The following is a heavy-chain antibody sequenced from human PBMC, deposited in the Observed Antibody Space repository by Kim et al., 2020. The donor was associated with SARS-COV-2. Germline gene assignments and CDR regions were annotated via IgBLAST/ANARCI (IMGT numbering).Heavy chain of an antibody. D-gene: IGHD2-15*01. Sequence: SGKGRITISRDNAKNSLYLKMNSLRAEDTAVYYCAREGIVVVVATDYFDYWGQGTLVTVSS. V-gene: IGHV3-11*05. J-gene: IGHJ4*02. CDR3: AREGIVVVVATDYFDY.